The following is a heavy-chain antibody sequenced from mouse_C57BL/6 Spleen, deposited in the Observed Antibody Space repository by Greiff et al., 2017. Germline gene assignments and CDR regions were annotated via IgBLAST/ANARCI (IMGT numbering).Heavy chain of an antibody. J-gene: IGHJ2*01. CDR1: GYTFTEYT. V-gene: IGHV1-62-2*01. CDR2: FYPGSGSI. D-gene: IGHD1-1*01. CDR3: ARHEWDYYGSSFFDY. Sequence: VKLMESGAELVKPGASVKLSCKASGYTFTEYTIHWVKQRSGQGLEWIGWFYPGSGSIKYNEKFKDKATLTADKSSSTVYMELSRLTSEDSAVYFCARHEWDYYGSSFFDYWGQGTTLTVSS.